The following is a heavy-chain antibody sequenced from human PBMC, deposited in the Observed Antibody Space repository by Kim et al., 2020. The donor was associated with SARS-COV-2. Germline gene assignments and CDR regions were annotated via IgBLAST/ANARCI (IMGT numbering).Heavy chain of an antibody. CDR1: GYSFSTYY. J-gene: IGHJ5*02. Sequence: GESLKISCKGSGYSFSTYYIGWVRQMPGKGLEWMGVIYPSDSDARYSPSFQGQVTISVDKSINTAYLQWNSLKASDTAMYYCARHPIQGGSYNQWFALWGQGTLVTVTS. V-gene: IGHV5-51*01. D-gene: IGHD1-26*01. CDR2: IYPSDSDA. CDR3: ARHPIQGGSYNQWFAL.